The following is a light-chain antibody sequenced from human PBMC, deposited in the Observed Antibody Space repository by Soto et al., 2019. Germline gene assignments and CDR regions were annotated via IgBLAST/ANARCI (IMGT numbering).Light chain of an antibody. J-gene: IGKJ4*01. V-gene: IGKV1-9*01. CDR3: QQLNSYPLT. Sequence: DIQLTQSPSFLSASVGDRVTITCRASQGISSDLAWYHQEVGKAPKLLIYAASTLQSGVPSRFSGSGSGTEFSLTVSSLQPEDFATYYCQQLNSYPLTFGGGTKVEIK. CDR2: AAS. CDR1: QGISSD.